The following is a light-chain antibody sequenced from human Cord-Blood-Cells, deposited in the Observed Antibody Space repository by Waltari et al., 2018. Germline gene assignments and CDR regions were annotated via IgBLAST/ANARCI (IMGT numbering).Light chain of an antibody. Sequence: QSALTQPASVSWSPGQSITIYCTGTSSDVGGYNYVSWYQQHPGKAPKLMIYDVSNRPSGVSNRFSGSKSGNTASLTISGLQAEDEADYYCSSYTSSSSYVFGTGTKVTVL. V-gene: IGLV2-14*03. CDR2: DVS. CDR1: SSDVGGYNY. J-gene: IGLJ1*01. CDR3: SSYTSSSSYV.